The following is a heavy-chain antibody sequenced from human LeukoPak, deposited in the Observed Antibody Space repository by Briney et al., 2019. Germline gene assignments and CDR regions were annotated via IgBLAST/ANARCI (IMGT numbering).Heavy chain of an antibody. Sequence: ASVKVSCKASGYTFFSYGISWVRQAPGQGLEWMGWISAYNGDTNYTQKFQGKVTMTTDTSTNTAYMELRSLRSDDTAVYYCARTPVGFKTVTPTDVRYWGQGTLVTVSS. J-gene: IGHJ4*02. CDR3: ARTPVGFKTVTPTDVRY. V-gene: IGHV1-18*01. CDR1: GYTFFSYG. CDR2: ISAYNGDT. D-gene: IGHD4-17*01.